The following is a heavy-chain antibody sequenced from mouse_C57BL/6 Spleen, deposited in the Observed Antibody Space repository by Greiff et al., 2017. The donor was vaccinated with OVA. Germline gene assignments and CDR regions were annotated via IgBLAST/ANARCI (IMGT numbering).Heavy chain of an antibody. Sequence: EVKVVESGGGLVKPGGSLKLSCAASGFTFSDYGMHWVRQAPEKGLEWVAYISSGSSTIYYADTVKGRFTISRDNAKNTLFLQMTSLRSEDTAMYYCARLHYYAMDYWGQGTSVTVSS. J-gene: IGHJ4*01. CDR1: GFTFSDYG. V-gene: IGHV5-17*01. CDR2: ISSGSSTI. CDR3: ARLHYYAMDY.